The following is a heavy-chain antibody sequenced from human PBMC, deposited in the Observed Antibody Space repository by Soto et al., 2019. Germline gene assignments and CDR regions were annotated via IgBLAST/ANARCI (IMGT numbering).Heavy chain of an antibody. J-gene: IGHJ4*02. CDR1: GYSFTSYW. Sequence: GESLKISCKGSGYSFTSYWIGWVRQMPGKGLEWMGIIYPGDSDTRYSPSFQGQVTISADKSISTAYLQWSSLKASDTAMYYCARLPAYYEVRRPYAYYFDYWGQGTLVTVSS. CDR2: IYPGDSDT. D-gene: IGHD3-22*01. V-gene: IGHV5-51*01. CDR3: ARLPAYYEVRRPYAYYFDY.